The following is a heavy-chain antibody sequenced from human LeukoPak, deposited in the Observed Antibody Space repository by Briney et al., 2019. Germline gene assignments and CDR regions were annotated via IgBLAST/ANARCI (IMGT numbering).Heavy chain of an antibody. CDR2: ISSSSSTI. Sequence: GGSLRLSCAASGFTFSSYSMNWVRQAPGKGLEWVSYISSSSSTIYYADSVKGRFTISRDNAKNSLYLQMNSLRAEDTAVYYCARDGYYDSSGYSTLDDAFDIWGQGAMVTVSS. V-gene: IGHV3-48*04. D-gene: IGHD3-22*01. CDR3: ARDGYYDSSGYSTLDDAFDI. CDR1: GFTFSSYS. J-gene: IGHJ3*02.